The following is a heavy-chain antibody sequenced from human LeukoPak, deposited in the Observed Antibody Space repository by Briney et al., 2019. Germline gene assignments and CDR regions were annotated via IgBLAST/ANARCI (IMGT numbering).Heavy chain of an antibody. Sequence: SETLSLTCAVYGGSFSGYYWSWIRQPPGKGLEWIGEINHSGSTNYNPSLKSRVTISVDTSKNQFSLKLSSVTAADTAVYYCARASPGYYDFWSGYREAWFDPWGQGTLVTVSS. CDR3: ARASPGYYDFWSGYREAWFDP. J-gene: IGHJ5*02. D-gene: IGHD3-3*01. V-gene: IGHV4-34*01. CDR1: GGSFSGYY. CDR2: INHSGST.